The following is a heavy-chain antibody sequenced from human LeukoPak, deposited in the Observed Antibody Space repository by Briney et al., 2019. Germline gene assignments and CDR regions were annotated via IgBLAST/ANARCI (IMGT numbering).Heavy chain of an antibody. D-gene: IGHD3-10*01. CDR2: IHYDGSNK. Sequence: PGGSLRLSCAASGFTVSSNYMSWVRQAPGKGLEWVAFIHYDGSNKYYANSVKGRFTISRDNSKNTLYLHMNSLRAEDTAVYYCAKDPIRGVRPYYFSSWGQGTLVTVSS. V-gene: IGHV3-30*02. CDR1: GFTVSSNY. J-gene: IGHJ4*02. CDR3: AKDPIRGVRPYYFSS.